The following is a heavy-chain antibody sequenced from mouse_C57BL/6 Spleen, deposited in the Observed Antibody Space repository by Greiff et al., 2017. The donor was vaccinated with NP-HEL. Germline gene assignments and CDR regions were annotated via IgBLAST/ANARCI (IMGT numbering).Heavy chain of an antibody. J-gene: IGHJ3*01. CDR1: GFTFRDYG. CDR3: ARPMNGNWFAY. CDR2: ISSGSSTL. Sequence: EVQGVESGGGLVKPGGSLKLSCAASGFTFRDYGMHWVRQAPEKGLEWVAYISSGSSTLYYADTVKGRFTIARDNAKNTLFLQMTSLRSEDTAMYYCARPMNGNWFAYWGQGTLVTVSA. D-gene: IGHD2-1*01. V-gene: IGHV5-17*01.